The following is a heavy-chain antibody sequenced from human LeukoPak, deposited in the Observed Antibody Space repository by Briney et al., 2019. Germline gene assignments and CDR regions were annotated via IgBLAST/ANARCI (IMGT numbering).Heavy chain of an antibody. J-gene: IGHJ6*03. V-gene: IGHV4-34*01. Sequence: PSETLSLTCAVYGGSFSGYYWSWIRQPPGKGLEWIGEINHSGSTNYNPSLKSRVTISVDTSKNQFSLKLSSVTAADTAVYYCARRRGYCSSTSCYVRYYYYYMDVWGKGTTVTVSS. CDR2: INHSGST. CDR1: GGSFSGYY. D-gene: IGHD2-2*01. CDR3: ARRRGYCSSTSCYVRYYYYYMDV.